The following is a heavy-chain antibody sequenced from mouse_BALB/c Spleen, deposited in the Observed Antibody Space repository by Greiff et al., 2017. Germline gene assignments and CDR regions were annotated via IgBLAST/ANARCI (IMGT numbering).Heavy chain of an antibody. D-gene: IGHD2-14*01. CDR1: GYSFTSYY. CDR2: IFPGSGNT. Sequence: VQLQESGPELVRPGASVKISCKASGYSFTSYYIHWVKQRPGQGLEWIGWIFPGSGNTKYNEKFKGKATLTADTSSSTAYMQLSSLTSEDSAVYFCARYDYRYDWFAYWGQGTLVTVSA. J-gene: IGHJ3*01. CDR3: ARYDYRYDWFAY. V-gene: IGHV1-66*01.